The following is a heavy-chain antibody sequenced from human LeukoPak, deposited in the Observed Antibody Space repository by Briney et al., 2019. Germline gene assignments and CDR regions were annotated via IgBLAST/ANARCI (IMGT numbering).Heavy chain of an antibody. Sequence: PSETLSLTCTVSGGSISGYYWGWIRQSPGKGLEWIGYIYYSGSTNYNPSLKSRVTISVDTSKNQFSLKLSSVTAADTAVYYCARGVARSSKFHFSYYFDYWGQGTLVTVSS. CDR3: ARGVARSSKFHFSYYFDY. V-gene: IGHV4-59*12. J-gene: IGHJ4*02. CDR2: IYYSGST. CDR1: GGSISGYY. D-gene: IGHD6-6*01.